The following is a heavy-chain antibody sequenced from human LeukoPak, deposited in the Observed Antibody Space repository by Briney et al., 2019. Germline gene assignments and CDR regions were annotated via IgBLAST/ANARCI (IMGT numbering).Heavy chain of an antibody. D-gene: IGHD3-10*01. CDR3: ASGVLWFGDFSYYMDV. V-gene: IGHV3-21*01. CDR1: GFTFSSYS. J-gene: IGHJ6*03. CDR2: ISSSSSYI. Sequence: GGSLRLSCAASGFTFSSYSMNWVRQAPGKGLEWVSSISSSSSYIYYVDSVKGRFTISRDNAKNSLYLQMNSLRAEDTAVYYCASGVLWFGDFSYYMDVWGKGTTVTISS.